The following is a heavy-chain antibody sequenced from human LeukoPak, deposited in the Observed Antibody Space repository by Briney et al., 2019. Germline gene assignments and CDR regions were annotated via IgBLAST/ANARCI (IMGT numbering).Heavy chain of an antibody. V-gene: IGHV4-61*02. Sequence: SQTLSLTCTVSGGSISSGSYYWSWIRQPAGTGLEWIGRIYTSGSTNYNPSLKSRVTISVDTSKNQFSLKLSSVTAADTAVYYCARDGDTSFDIWGQGTMVTVSS. CDR1: GGSISSGSYY. CDR2: IYTSGST. J-gene: IGHJ3*02. CDR3: ARDGDTSFDI. D-gene: IGHD7-27*01.